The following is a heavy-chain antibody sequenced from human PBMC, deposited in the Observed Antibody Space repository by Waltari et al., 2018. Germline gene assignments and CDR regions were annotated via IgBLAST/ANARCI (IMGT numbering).Heavy chain of an antibody. D-gene: IGHD6-6*01. CDR1: GGTFSSYA. V-gene: IGHV1-69*05. CDR3: AGDYSSSPYDAFDI. Sequence: QVQLFQSRAEVTKPGSSVQVSCKASGGTFSSYAISWLRQTPGQGLEWMGGIIPNFGKANNAQKYKGKVTITTDESTSTAYMEMSSRRSEDKAVYYCAGDYSSSPYDAFDIWGQGTMVTVSS. J-gene: IGHJ3*02. CDR2: IIPNFGKA.